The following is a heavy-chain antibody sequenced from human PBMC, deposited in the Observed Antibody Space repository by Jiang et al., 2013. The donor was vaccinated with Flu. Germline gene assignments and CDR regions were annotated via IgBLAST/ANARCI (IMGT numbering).Heavy chain of an antibody. J-gene: IGHJ6*02. Sequence: QTLSLTCAISGDSVSSNSAAWNWIRQSPSRGLEWLGRTYYRSKWYNDYAVSVKSRITINPDTSKNQFSLQLNSVTPEDTAVYYCARDLSSPTGPALSMDVWGQGTTVTVSS. CDR1: GDSVSSNSAA. D-gene: IGHD4-11*01. V-gene: IGHV6-1*01. CDR3: ARDLSSPTGPALSMDV. CDR2: TYYRSKWYN.